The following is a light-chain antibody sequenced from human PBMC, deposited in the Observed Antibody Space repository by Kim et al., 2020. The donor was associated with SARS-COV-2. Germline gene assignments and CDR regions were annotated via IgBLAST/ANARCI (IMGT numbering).Light chain of an antibody. V-gene: IGLV1-44*01. CDR1: SSNIGSNT. CDR2: SNN. Sequence: QSVLTQPPSASGTPGQRVTISCSGSSSNIGSNTVDWYQQLPGTAPKLLIYSNNQRPSGVPDRFSGSTSGTSASLAISGLQSEDEADYYCEAWDDSLNGWVFGGGTKLTVL. J-gene: IGLJ3*02. CDR3: EAWDDSLNGWV.